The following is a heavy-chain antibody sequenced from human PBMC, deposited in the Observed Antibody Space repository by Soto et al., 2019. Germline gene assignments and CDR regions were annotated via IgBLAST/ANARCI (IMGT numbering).Heavy chain of an antibody. CDR3: VKDNGGWTPTTRFDY. J-gene: IGHJ4*02. CDR1: GFSFNNYV. Sequence: EVQLLESGGGLKQPGGSLTLSCAASGFSFNNYVMSWVRQAPGKGLEWVSGISVSGAITYYAESVKGRFTVSRDNSKNTLYLQMNNLRVDDTAVYYCVKDNGGWTPTTRFDYWGQGSLVTVSS. D-gene: IGHD1-1*01. V-gene: IGHV3-23*01. CDR2: ISVSGAIT.